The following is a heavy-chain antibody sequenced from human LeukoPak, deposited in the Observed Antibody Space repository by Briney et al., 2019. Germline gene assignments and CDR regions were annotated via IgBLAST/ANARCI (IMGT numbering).Heavy chain of an antibody. CDR2: FDPEDGET. CDR3: ARGPTKYSSEND. D-gene: IGHD6-19*01. V-gene: IGHV1-24*01. Sequence: ASVKVSCKVSGYTLTELSMHWVRQAPGKGLEWMGGFDPEDGETIYAQKFQGRVTMTTDTSTSTAYMELRSLRSDDTAVYYCARGPTKYSSENDWGQGTLVTVSS. J-gene: IGHJ4*02. CDR1: GYTLTELS.